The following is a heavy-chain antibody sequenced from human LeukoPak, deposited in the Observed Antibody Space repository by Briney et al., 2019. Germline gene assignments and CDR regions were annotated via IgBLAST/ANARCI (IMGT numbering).Heavy chain of an antibody. J-gene: IGHJ4*02. Sequence: ASVKVSCKASGYTFTGYYIHWVRQAPGQGPEWMGWINPNSGGTNYAQKFQGRVTMTRDTSISTAYMELSRLRSEDTAVYYCARAPVSGTTFGYWGQGTLVTVSS. CDR3: ARAPVSGTTFGY. CDR2: INPNSGGT. CDR1: GYTFTGYY. D-gene: IGHD1-7*01. V-gene: IGHV1-2*02.